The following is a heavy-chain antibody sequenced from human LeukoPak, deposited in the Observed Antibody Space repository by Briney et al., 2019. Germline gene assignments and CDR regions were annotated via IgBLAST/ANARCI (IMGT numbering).Heavy chain of an antibody. CDR1: GYSISSGYY. D-gene: IGHD3-22*01. CDR2: IYHSGIT. Sequence: SETLSLTCTVSGYSISSGYYWGWIRQPPGKGLEWIGSIYHSGITYYNPSLKSRVTISADTPKNQFSLKLSSVTAADTAVYYCARGYYYDSSGYYWRAFDIWGQGTMVTVSS. J-gene: IGHJ3*02. V-gene: IGHV4-38-2*02. CDR3: ARGYYYDSSGYYWRAFDI.